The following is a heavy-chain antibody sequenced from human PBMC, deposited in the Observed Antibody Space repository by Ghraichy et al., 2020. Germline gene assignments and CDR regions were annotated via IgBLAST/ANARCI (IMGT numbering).Heavy chain of an antibody. Sequence: GGSLRLSCAVSGFTFSNYGMHWVRQAPGKGLEWVAFIRYDGTNKYYADSVKGRFTISRDNSKNTLYLQMNSLRAEDTAVYYCAKDTAGGGYGPIFDYWGQGTLVTVSP. J-gene: IGHJ4*02. CDR1: GFTFSNYG. V-gene: IGHV3-30*02. D-gene: IGHD5-12*01. CDR3: AKDTAGGGYGPIFDY. CDR2: IRYDGTNK.